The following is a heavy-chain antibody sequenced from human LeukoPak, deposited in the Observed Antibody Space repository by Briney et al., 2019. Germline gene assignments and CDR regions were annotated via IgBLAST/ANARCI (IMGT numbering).Heavy chain of an antibody. V-gene: IGHV1-8*01. J-gene: IGHJ3*02. CDR1: GYTFTSYD. CDR3: ATYSGSYKHDAFDI. CDR2: MNPNSGNT. D-gene: IGHD1-26*01. Sequence: GASVKVSCKASGYTFTSYDINWVRQATGQGLEWMGWMNPNSGNTGYAQKFQGRVTMTRNTSISTAYMELSSLRSEDTAVYYCATYSGSYKHDAFDIWGQGTMVTVSS.